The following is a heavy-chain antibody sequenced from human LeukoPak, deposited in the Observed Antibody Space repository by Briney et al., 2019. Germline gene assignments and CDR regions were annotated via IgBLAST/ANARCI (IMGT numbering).Heavy chain of an antibody. CDR1: GYTFTSYY. V-gene: IGHV1-2*02. CDR3: ATDARGVPLYYFDY. CDR2: INPNSGDT. J-gene: IGHJ4*02. D-gene: IGHD3-10*01. Sequence: ASVKVSCKASGYTFTSYYMHWVRQAPGQGLEWMGWINPNSGDTNYAQKFQGGVTMTRDTSISTAYMELSRLTSDDTAVYFCATDARGVPLYYFDYWGQGTLVTVSS.